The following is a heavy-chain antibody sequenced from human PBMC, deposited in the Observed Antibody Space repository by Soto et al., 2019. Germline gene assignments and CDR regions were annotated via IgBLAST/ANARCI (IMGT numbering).Heavy chain of an antibody. J-gene: IGHJ6*03. CDR1: GYTFTGYY. CDR3: ARGKGAVVPAAGVMGYYYMDV. V-gene: IGHV1-2*04. Sequence: GASVKVSCKASGYTFTGYYMHWVRQAPGQGLEWMGWINPNSGGTNYAQKFQGWVTISVDTSKNQFSLKLSSVTAADTAVYYCARGKGAVVPAAGVMGYYYMDVWGKGTTVTVSS. D-gene: IGHD2-2*01. CDR2: INPNSGGT.